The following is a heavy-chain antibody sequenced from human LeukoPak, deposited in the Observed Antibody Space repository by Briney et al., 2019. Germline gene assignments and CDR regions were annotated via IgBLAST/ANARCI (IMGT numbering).Heavy chain of an antibody. CDR1: GFTFSSYS. D-gene: IGHD2-8*01. CDR3: ARVSGFCTNGVCPSFDP. J-gene: IGHJ5*02. V-gene: IGHV3-21*01. Sequence: GGSLRLSCAASGFTFSSYSMNWVRQAPGKGLEWVSSISSSSSYIYYADSVKGRFTISRDNSKNTLYLQMNTLRPEDTAVYYCARVSGFCTNGVCPSFDPWGQGTLVTVSS. CDR2: ISSSSSYI.